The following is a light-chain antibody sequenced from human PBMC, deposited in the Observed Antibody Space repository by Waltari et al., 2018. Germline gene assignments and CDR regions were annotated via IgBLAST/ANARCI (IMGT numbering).Light chain of an antibody. CDR3: SSYTTSSTVYV. J-gene: IGLJ1*01. V-gene: IGLV2-14*03. CDR1: SSDVGTYDY. CDR2: DVT. Sequence: QSALTQPASVSGSPGQSITISCTGTSSDVGTYDYVSWYQQHPGKAPKLMIYDVTKRPLGIANRFSVSKSGNTASLTISGLQAEDEADYYFSSYTTSSTVYVFGTGTKVTVL.